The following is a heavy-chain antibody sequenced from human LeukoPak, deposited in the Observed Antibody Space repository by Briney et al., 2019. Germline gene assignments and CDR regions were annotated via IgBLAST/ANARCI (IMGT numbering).Heavy chain of an antibody. CDR2: ISSRGGST. CDR1: GFIFSNYA. J-gene: IGHJ4*02. Sequence: GGSLRLSCAASGFIFSNYAMSWVRQVPGRGLEWVSTISSRGGSTYVADSVKGRFTISRDNSKNSLYLQMNTVRAEDTAVYYCAKDPHENSYGYLYYFDYWGQGTLVTVSS. V-gene: IGHV3-23*01. D-gene: IGHD5-18*01. CDR3: AKDPHENSYGYLYYFDY.